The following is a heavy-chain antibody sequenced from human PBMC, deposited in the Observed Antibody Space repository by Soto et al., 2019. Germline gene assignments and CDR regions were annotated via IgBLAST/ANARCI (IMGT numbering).Heavy chain of an antibody. V-gene: IGHV1-2*02. CDR1: GYTFTDYY. CDR2: INPNSGAT. Sequence: QVQLVSSGAEVKKPGASVKVSCRASGYTFTDYYIHWVRQAPGQGLQSVGWINPNSGATEYAQKFQGRVTMTRDPSISTVYMEVTRLRSDDTALYFCARAAPLRYSGYALDHWGQGTRVTVST. D-gene: IGHD5-12*01. J-gene: IGHJ4*02. CDR3: ARAAPLRYSGYALDH.